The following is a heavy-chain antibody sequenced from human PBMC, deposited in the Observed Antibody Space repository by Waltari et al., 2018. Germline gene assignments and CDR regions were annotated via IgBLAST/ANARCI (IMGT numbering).Heavy chain of an antibody. Sequence: QVQLVQSGAEVKKPGASVKVSCKASGYTFTGYYMHWVRQAPGQGLEWMGWINPNRGGTNYAQKFQGRVTMTGDTTISTAYMELSRLRSEDTAVYDWARGAARAGSWFDPWGQGTLVTVSS. V-gene: IGHV1-2*02. CDR3: ARGAARAGSWFDP. J-gene: IGHJ5*02. D-gene: IGHD6-6*01. CDR1: GYTFTGYY. CDR2: INPNRGGT.